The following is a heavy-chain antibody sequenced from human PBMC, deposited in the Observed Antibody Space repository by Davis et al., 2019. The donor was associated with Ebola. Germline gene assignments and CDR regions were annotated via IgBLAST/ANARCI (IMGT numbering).Heavy chain of an antibody. CDR3: TRGTRYYDFWSGSKQYYFDY. Sequence: GGSLRLSCAASGFTFSSYWMHWVRQAPGKGLEWVANIKQDGSEKYYVDSVKGRFTISRDNSKNTLYLQMNSLRAEDTAVYYCTRGTRYYDFWSGSKQYYFDYWGQGTLVTVSS. J-gene: IGHJ4*02. D-gene: IGHD3-3*01. V-gene: IGHV3-7*03. CDR1: GFTFSSYW. CDR2: IKQDGSEK.